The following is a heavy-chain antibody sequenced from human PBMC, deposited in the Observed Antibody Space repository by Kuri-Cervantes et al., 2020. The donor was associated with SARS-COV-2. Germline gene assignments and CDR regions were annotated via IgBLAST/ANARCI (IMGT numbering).Heavy chain of an antibody. V-gene: IGHV3-53*01. J-gene: IGHJ6*03. CDR3: ARDSPCFSGDCYYYYYYMDV. CDR1: GFTVSSNY. CDR2: IYSGGST. Sequence: GGSLRLSCAASGFTVSSNYMSWVRQAPGKGLEWVSVIYSGGSTYYADSVKGRFTISRHNSKNTLYLQMNSLRAEDTAVYYCARDSPCFSGDCYYYYYYMDVWGKGTTVTVSS. D-gene: IGHD2-21*01.